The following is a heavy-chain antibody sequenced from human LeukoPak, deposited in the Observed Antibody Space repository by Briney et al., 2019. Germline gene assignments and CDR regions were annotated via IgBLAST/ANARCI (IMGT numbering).Heavy chain of an antibody. CDR1: GASISTYY. V-gene: IGHV4-4*07. CDR3: ARVGTNGGTDS. D-gene: IGHD7-27*01. J-gene: IGHJ4*02. CDR2: IYSSRST. Sequence: PSETLSLTCTVSGASISTYYWSWIRQPAGKRLEWIGRIYSSRSTNYSPSLKSRLTMSVDTSKNQFTLHLSSVTAADTAVYFCARVGTNGGTDSWGQGTLVTVPS.